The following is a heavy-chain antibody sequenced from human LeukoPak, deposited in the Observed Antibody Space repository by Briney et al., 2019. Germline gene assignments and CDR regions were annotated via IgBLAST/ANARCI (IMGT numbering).Heavy chain of an antibody. J-gene: IGHJ4*02. Sequence: GGSLRLSCAASGFTFSDYYMSWSRQAPGKGLEWVSYISSSGSTMYYADSVKGRFTISRDNAKNSLYLQMNSLRAEDTAVYYCAREGLQDDVYWGQGTLVTVSS. V-gene: IGHV3-11*01. CDR2: ISSSGSTM. CDR1: GFTFSDYY. D-gene: IGHD5-24*01. CDR3: AREGLQDDVY.